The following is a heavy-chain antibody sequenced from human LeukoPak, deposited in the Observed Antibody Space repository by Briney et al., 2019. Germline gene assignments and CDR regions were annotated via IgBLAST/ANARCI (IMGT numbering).Heavy chain of an antibody. CDR2: IYYSGST. CDR3: ARELGYCGSTSCYTLNNWFDP. D-gene: IGHD2-2*02. V-gene: IGHV4-31*03. Sequence: PSQTLSLTCTVSGGSISSGGYYWSWIRQHPGKGLEWIGYIYYSGSTYYNPSLKSRVTISVDTSKNQFSLKLSSVTAADTAVYYCARELGYCGSTSCYTLNNWFDPWGQGTLVTVSS. CDR1: GGSISSGGYY. J-gene: IGHJ5*02.